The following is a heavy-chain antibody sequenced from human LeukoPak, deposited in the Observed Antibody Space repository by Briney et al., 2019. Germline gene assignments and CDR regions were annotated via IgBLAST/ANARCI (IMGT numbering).Heavy chain of an antibody. CDR1: GFTFDDYG. V-gene: IGHV3-20*04. J-gene: IGHJ4*02. CDR3: AKDRTGTNYFDY. CDR2: INWNGGST. Sequence: GGSLRLSCAASGFTFDDYGMSWVRQAPGKGLEWVSGINWNGGSTVYADSVKGRFTISRDNSKNTPYLQMNSLRAEDTAVYYCAKDRTGTNYFDYWGQGTLVTVSS. D-gene: IGHD1-1*01.